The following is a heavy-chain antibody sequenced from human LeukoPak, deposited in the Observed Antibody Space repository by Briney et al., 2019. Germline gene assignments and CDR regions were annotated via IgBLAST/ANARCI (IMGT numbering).Heavy chain of an antibody. Sequence: PGGSLRLSCAASGFTFSTYGMYWVRQAPGKGLEWVAFIDYGGSYKYYADSAKGRFTISRDNSRNTLYLRMNSLRVEDTAVYYCARTILPALDYWGQGTLVTVSS. CDR1: GFTFSTYG. CDR2: IDYGGSYK. D-gene: IGHD2-2*01. V-gene: IGHV3-30*19. CDR3: ARTILPALDY. J-gene: IGHJ4*02.